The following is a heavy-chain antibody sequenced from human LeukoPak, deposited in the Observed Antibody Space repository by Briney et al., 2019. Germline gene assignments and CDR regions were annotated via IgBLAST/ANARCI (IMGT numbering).Heavy chain of an antibody. D-gene: IGHD3-22*01. Sequence: GGSLRLSCAASGFTFSSYAMHWVRQAPGKGLEWVSGISWDRNTIAYADSVKGRFTISRDNAKNSLYLQMNRLRAEDTALYYCVKTLSGSSGYQRAFDIWGKGTMVTVSS. CDR1: GFTFSSYA. V-gene: IGHV3-9*01. CDR2: ISWDRNTI. CDR3: VKTLSGSSGYQRAFDI. J-gene: IGHJ3*02.